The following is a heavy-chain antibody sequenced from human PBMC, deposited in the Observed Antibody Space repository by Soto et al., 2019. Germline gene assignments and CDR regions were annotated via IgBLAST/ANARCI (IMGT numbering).Heavy chain of an antibody. CDR2: VNPSGGHT. Sequence: ASVKVSCKASGDTFTEYYIHWVRQAPGQGLEWMGTVNPSGGHTTYAQHFLGRVTMTRDTSTSTLYMELTSLTPEDTAVYYCARGGHVVVVTAALDYWGQGTLVTVSS. CDR1: GDTFTEYY. V-gene: IGHV1-46*01. D-gene: IGHD2-21*02. J-gene: IGHJ4*02. CDR3: ARGGHVVVVTAALDY.